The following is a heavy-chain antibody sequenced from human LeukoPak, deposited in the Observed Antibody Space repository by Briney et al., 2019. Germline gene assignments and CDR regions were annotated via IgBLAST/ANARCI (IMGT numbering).Heavy chain of an antibody. V-gene: IGHV3-23*01. D-gene: IGHD4-11*01. Sequence: GGSLRLSCAASGFTFNNYAMSWVRQPPGKGLEWVSSISGSGDNTYYADSVKGRFTISRDNSKNTLYLQMNSLRAEDTAVYYCANPPTVTSFHYWDQGTLVTVSS. CDR1: GFTFNNYA. CDR3: ANPPTVTSFHY. CDR2: ISGSGDNT. J-gene: IGHJ4*02.